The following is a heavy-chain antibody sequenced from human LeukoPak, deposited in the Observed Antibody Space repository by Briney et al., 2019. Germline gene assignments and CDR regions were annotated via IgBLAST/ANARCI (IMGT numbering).Heavy chain of an antibody. D-gene: IGHD6-19*01. Sequence: GGSLRLSCAASGFTFSTYWMSWVRQAPGKGLEWVANTNQNGGEKYYVDSVKGRFTISRDNAKNSLYLQMNSLRAEDTALYYCAKDTQAQYGYSSGWYDYWGQGTLVTVSS. CDR3: AKDTQAQYGYSSGWYDY. CDR2: TNQNGGEK. J-gene: IGHJ4*02. CDR1: GFTFSTYW. V-gene: IGHV3-7*03.